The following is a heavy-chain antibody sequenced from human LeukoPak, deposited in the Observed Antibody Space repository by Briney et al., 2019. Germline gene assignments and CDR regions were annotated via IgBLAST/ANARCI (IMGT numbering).Heavy chain of an antibody. CDR2: ISGSGGST. CDR3: AKDLTGYDYGDYFDY. V-gene: IGHV3-23*01. Sequence: GGSLRLSCAASGFTFSSYAMSWVRQAPGKGLEWVSAISGSGGSTYYADSVKGRFTISRDNSKNTLYLQTNSLRAEDTAVYYCAKDLTGYDYGDYFDYWGQGTLVTVSS. CDR1: GFTFSSYA. D-gene: IGHD4-17*01. J-gene: IGHJ4*02.